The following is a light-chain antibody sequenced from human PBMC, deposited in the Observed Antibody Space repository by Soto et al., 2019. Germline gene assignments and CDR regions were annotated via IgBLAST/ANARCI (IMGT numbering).Light chain of an antibody. Sequence: QSVLTQPPSVSGAPGQRVTISCTGSSSNIGAGYDVHWYQQLPGTAPKLLIYGNSNRPSGVPDRFSGSKSGTSASLAITGLQAGDGAAYYYKSYDSSLSGCVFGGGTKLTVL. CDR2: GNS. V-gene: IGLV1-40*01. CDR1: SSNIGAGYD. CDR3: KSYDSSLSGCV. J-gene: IGLJ3*02.